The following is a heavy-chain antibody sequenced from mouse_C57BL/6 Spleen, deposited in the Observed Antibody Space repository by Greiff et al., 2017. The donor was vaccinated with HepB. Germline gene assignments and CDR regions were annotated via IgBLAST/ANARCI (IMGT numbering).Heavy chain of an antibody. Sequence: VQLQQPGAELVRPGSSVKLSCKASGYTFTSYWMDWVKQRPGQGLEWIGNIYPSDSETHYNQKFKDKATLTVDKSSSTAYMQLSSLTSEDSAVYYCARSATTVVATEYFDVWGTGTTVTVSS. CDR2: IYPSDSET. CDR3: ARSATTVVATEYFDV. V-gene: IGHV1-61*01. CDR1: GYTFTSYW. J-gene: IGHJ1*03. D-gene: IGHD1-1*01.